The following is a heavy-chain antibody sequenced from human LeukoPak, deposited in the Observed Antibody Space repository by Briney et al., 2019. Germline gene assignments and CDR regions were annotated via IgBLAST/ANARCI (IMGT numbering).Heavy chain of an antibody. J-gene: IGHJ3*02. Sequence: ASVKVSCKASGGTFSSYAISWVRQAPGQGLEWMGRIIPIFGTANHAQKFQGRVTITTDESTSTAYMELSSLRSEDTAVYYCARAPGGVPDDAFDIWGQGTMVTVSS. D-gene: IGHD3-16*01. V-gene: IGHV1-69*05. CDR1: GGTFSSYA. CDR3: ARAPGGVPDDAFDI. CDR2: IIPIFGTA.